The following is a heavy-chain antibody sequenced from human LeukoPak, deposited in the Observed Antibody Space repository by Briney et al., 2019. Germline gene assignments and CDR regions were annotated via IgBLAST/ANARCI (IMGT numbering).Heavy chain of an antibody. CDR3: ARENPYSSSSGGSGYFDL. D-gene: IGHD6-6*01. CDR1: GYTFTGYY. CDR2: INPNSGGT. Sequence: ASVKVSCKASGYTFTGYYMHWVRQAPGQGLEWMGWINPNSGGTNYAQKFQGRVTMTRDTSISTAYMELSRLRSEDTAVYYCARENPYSSSSGGSGYFDLWGRGTLVTVSS. J-gene: IGHJ2*01. V-gene: IGHV1-2*02.